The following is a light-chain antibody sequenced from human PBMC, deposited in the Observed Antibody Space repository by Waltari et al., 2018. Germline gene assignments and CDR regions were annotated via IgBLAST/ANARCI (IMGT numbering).Light chain of an antibody. Sequence: QAALTQPPSASGSPGQSATISCTGPSGDVGAYKYVSWSQQHPGTAPTRIIYETTRRPAGVPERFSCSKSCNTASLTVSGLQAEDEADYYCSSFAGNNIWVFGGGTKVTVL. CDR3: SSFAGNNIWV. CDR1: SGDVGAYKY. J-gene: IGLJ3*02. V-gene: IGLV2-8*01. CDR2: ETT.